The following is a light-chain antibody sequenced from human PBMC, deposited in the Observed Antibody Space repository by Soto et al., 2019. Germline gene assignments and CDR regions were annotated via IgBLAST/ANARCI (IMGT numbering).Light chain of an antibody. CDR1: QNINNY. Sequence: DIQMTQSPSSLSASVGDRVTITCQASQNINNYLNWYQQKPGRAPKLLIYDASKLEAGVPSRFRGSGSGTDFTFTISRLQPEDIATDYCQQYENLPTFGQGTRLEIK. V-gene: IGKV1-33*01. J-gene: IGKJ5*01. CDR3: QQYENLPT. CDR2: DAS.